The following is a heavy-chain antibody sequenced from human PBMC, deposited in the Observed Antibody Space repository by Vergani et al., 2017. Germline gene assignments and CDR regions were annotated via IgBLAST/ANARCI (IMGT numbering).Heavy chain of an antibody. CDR3: AKAGWACYGSGSYYTSDY. CDR1: GFTVSSNY. V-gene: IGHV3-53*02. J-gene: IGHJ4*02. D-gene: IGHD3-10*01. Sequence: EVQVVETGGGLVQPGGSLRLSCAASGFTVSSNYMSWVRQAPGKGLEWVSVIYSGGSTYYADSVKGRFTISRDNSKNTLYLQMNSLRAEDTAVYYCAKAGWACYGSGSYYTSDYWGQGTLVTVSS. CDR2: IYSGGST.